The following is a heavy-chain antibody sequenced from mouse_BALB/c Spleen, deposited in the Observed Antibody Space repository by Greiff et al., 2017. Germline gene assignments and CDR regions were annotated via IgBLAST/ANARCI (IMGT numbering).Heavy chain of an antibody. D-gene: IGHD2-4*01. CDR1: GYSITSDYA. V-gene: IGHV3-2*02. CDR3: ARRLRPDAMDY. J-gene: IGHJ4*01. CDR2: ISYSGST. Sequence: VQLQQSGPGLVKPSQSLSLTCTVTGYSITSDYAWNWIRQFPGNKLEWMGYISYSGSTSYNPSLKSRISITRDTSKNQFFLQLNSVTTEDTATYYCARRLRPDAMDYWGQGTSVTVSS.